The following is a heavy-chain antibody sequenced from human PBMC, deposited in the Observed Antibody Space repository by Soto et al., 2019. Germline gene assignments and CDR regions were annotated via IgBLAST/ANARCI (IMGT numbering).Heavy chain of an antibody. D-gene: IGHD5-18*01. CDR3: VKDTVVDTVMASFGMDV. Sequence: EVQLVESGGGLVQPGRSLRLSCAASGFTFDDYAMHWVRQAPGKGLEWVSGISWNSGSVDYADSVKGRFTISRDNAKNSLYLQMTSLRAEDTALYYCVKDTVVDTVMASFGMDVWGQGTTVTVSS. CDR1: GFTFDDYA. J-gene: IGHJ6*02. CDR2: ISWNSGSV. V-gene: IGHV3-9*01.